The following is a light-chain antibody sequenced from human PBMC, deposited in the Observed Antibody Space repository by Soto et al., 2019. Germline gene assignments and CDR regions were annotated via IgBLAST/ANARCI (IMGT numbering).Light chain of an antibody. CDR3: SSFTTTNTWV. Sequence: QSALTQPASVSGSPGQSITISCTGTSSDVGSGNFVSWFQQHPGKAPKLMIYEVTNRPSGVSYRFSGSKSGNTASLIISGLQAEDEADYYCSSFTTTNTWVFGGGTKLTVL. CDR1: SSDVGSGNF. J-gene: IGLJ3*02. V-gene: IGLV2-14*01. CDR2: EVT.